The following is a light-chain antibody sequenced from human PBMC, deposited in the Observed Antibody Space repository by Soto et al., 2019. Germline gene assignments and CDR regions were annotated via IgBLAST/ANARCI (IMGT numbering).Light chain of an antibody. J-gene: IGKJ5*01. CDR3: QQSYSSTTT. CDR2: GAS. V-gene: IGKV1-39*01. CDR1: QSIGKH. Sequence: DIQMTQAPSFLSASVGDRVNITCRASQSIGKHLNWYQQKPGKAPKFLIYGASTLQSGVPSRFTGSGSGTDFNLTVNSLQPEDFATYYCQQSYSSTTTFGQGTRLEIK.